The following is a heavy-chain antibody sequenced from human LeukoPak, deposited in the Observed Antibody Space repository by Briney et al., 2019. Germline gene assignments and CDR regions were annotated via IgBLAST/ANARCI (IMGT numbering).Heavy chain of an antibody. V-gene: IGHV4-31*03. Sequence: PSETLSLTCTVSGGSISSGGYYWSWIRQHPGKGLEWIGYIYYSGSTYYNPFLKSRVTISVETSKNQFSLTLSSVTAADTAVYDCARGDSSSWYVGYWFDPWGQGTLVTVSS. CDR1: GGSISSGGYY. CDR3: ARGDSSSWYVGYWFDP. J-gene: IGHJ5*02. D-gene: IGHD6-13*01. CDR2: IYYSGST.